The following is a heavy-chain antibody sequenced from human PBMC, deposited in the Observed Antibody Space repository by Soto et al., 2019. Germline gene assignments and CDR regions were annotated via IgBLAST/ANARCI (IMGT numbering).Heavy chain of an antibody. J-gene: IGHJ4*02. CDR3: ARDFRAGIYYGSGSSIDY. V-gene: IGHV1-18*01. CDR1: GYTFISYG. Sequence: QVQLVQSGAEVMKPGASVKVSCKASGYTFISYGINWVRQAPGQGLEWMGWISAYNGNTNYAQKLQGRVTMTTDKSTGTAYMEQRSLRSDGTAVYYCARDFRAGIYYGSGSSIDYWGQGTLVTVSS. CDR2: ISAYNGNT. D-gene: IGHD3-10*01.